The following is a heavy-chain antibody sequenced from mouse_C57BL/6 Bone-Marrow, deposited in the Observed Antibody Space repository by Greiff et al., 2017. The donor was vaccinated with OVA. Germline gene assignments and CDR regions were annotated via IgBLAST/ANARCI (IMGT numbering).Heavy chain of an antibody. CDR1: GFTFSSYA. V-gene: IGHV5-9-1*02. Sequence: EVQLVESGAGLVKPGGSLKLSCAASGFTFSSYAMSWVRQTPEKRLEWVAYISSGGDYLYYADTVKGRFTISRDNARNTLYLQMSSLKSEDTAMYYCTREEGTFYFDYWGQGTTLTVSS. CDR2: ISSGGDYL. J-gene: IGHJ2*01. CDR3: TREEGTFYFDY.